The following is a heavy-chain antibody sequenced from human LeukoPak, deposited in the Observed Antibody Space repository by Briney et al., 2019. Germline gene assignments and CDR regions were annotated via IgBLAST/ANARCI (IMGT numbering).Heavy chain of an antibody. CDR1: GGSISSGSYY. D-gene: IGHD3-22*01. V-gene: IGHV4-61*02. Sequence: SQTLSLTCTVSGGSISSGSYYWSWIRQPAGKGLEWIGRIYTSGSTNYNPSLKSRVTISVDTSKNQFSLKLSSVTAADTAVYYCARSGYYYDGSGYYYNYFDYWGQGTLVTVSS. J-gene: IGHJ4*02. CDR2: IYTSGST. CDR3: ARSGYYYDGSGYYYNYFDY.